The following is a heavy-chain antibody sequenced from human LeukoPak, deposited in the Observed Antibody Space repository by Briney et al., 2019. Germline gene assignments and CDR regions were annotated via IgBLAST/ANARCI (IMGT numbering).Heavy chain of an antibody. V-gene: IGHV1-18*01. D-gene: IGHD2-2*01. Sequence: ASVKVTCKASSYNISSFGFSWVRQAPGQGLEWMGWISGDNDKKNYAQKVRDRVTMTTDTSTSTVYMELRSLRSDDTAVYYCARDTSYCSSASCYGGGYMDVWGKGTTVSVSS. CDR2: ISGDNDKK. CDR1: SYNISSFG. J-gene: IGHJ6*03. CDR3: ARDTSYCSSASCYGGGYMDV.